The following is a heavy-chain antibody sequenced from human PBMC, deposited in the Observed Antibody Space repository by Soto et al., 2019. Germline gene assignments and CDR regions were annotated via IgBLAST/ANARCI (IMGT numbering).Heavy chain of an antibody. D-gene: IGHD3-16*01. V-gene: IGHV1-8*01. Sequence: QVQLVQSGADMKKPGASVKVSCKASGYTFTHYDINWVRQATGQGLEWMGWMNPNTGNTGFAQKFQERGTMTRNTSISTAYMELSSLRSEDTALYFCARGGWGTPFDFWGQGTPVTVSS. CDR3: ARGGWGTPFDF. J-gene: IGHJ4*02. CDR1: GYTFTHYD. CDR2: MNPNTGNT.